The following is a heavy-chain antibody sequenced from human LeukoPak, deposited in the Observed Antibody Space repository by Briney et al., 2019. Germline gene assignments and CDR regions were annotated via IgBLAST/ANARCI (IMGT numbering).Heavy chain of an antibody. D-gene: IGHD3-16*01. CDR1: GYTFTRYG. V-gene: IGHV1-46*01. J-gene: IGHJ3*02. Sequence: GASVKVSCKASGYTFTRYGISWVRQAPGQGLEWMGIIDPGGGSTTYAQKFQGRVTMTRDTSTSTVYMELSSLRSEDTAVYYCARDWGRTEEKAGAFDIWGQGTMVTVSS. CDR2: IDPGGGST. CDR3: ARDWGRTEEKAGAFDI.